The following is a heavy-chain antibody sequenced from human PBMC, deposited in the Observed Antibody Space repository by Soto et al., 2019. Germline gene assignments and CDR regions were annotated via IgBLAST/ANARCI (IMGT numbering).Heavy chain of an antibody. Sequence: EVQLLESGGGLVQPGGSLRLSCAASGFTFSSYAMSWVRQAPGKGLERVSAISGSGGSTYYADSVNGRFTISRDNSKIKLYLQMNSLRAEDTAVDYCAKDPSMPGYYYYGMDVWGQGTTVTVSS. CDR2: ISGSGGST. D-gene: IGHD2-2*01. CDR3: AKDPSMPGYYYYGMDV. J-gene: IGHJ6*02. CDR1: GFTFSSYA. V-gene: IGHV3-23*01.